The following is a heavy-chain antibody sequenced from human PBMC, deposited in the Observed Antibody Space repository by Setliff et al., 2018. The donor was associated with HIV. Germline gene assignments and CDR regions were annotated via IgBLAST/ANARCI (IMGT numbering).Heavy chain of an antibody. J-gene: IGHJ6*02. Sequence: SVKVSCKASGYTSTSYYMHWVRQAPGQGLEWMGGIIPIFGTANYAQKFQGRVTITADESTSTAYMELSSLRSEDTAVYYCARREGNDHYYYGMDVWGQGTTVTVSS. CDR2: IIPIFGTA. V-gene: IGHV1-69*13. D-gene: IGHD5-12*01. CDR3: ARREGNDHYYYGMDV. CDR1: GYTSTSYY.